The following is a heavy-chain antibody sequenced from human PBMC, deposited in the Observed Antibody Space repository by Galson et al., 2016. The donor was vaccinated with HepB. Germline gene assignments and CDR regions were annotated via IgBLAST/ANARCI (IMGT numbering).Heavy chain of an antibody. Sequence: SVKVSCKVSGGRFSSYIIGWVRQAPGQGLEWMGRIIPTFGTTNYAQQFQGRLTITADEFTSTAYMELGSLRSDDTAVYYCARLSRYSSGYYFDYWGQGSQVTVFS. J-gene: IGHJ4*02. CDR2: IIPTFGTT. D-gene: IGHD6-19*01. CDR1: GGRFSSYI. V-gene: IGHV1-69*13. CDR3: ARLSRYSSGYYFDY.